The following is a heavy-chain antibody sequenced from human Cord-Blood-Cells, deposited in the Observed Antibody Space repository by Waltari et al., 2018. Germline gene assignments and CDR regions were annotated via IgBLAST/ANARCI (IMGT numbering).Heavy chain of an antibody. Sequence: VRQAPGKGLEWMGGFDPEDGETIYAQKFQGRVTMTEDTSTDTAYMELSSLRSEDTAVYYCATEEGYCSGGSCYFDYWGQGTLVTVSS. J-gene: IGHJ4*02. CDR3: ATEEGYCSGGSCYFDY. D-gene: IGHD2-15*01. CDR2: FDPEDGET. V-gene: IGHV1-24*01.